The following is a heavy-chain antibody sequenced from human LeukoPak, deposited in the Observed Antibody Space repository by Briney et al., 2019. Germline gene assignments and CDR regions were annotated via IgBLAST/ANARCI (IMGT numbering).Heavy chain of an antibody. CDR1: GGTFSSYA. CDR3: ASATLRCSGGSCYEMDV. Sequence: SVKVSCKASGGTFSSYAISWVRQAPGQGLEWMGGIIPIFGTANYAQKFQGRVTITADESTSTAYMELSSLRSEDTAVYYCASATLRCSGGSCYEMDVWGKGTTVTVSS. J-gene: IGHJ6*04. D-gene: IGHD2-15*01. CDR2: IIPIFGTA. V-gene: IGHV1-69*13.